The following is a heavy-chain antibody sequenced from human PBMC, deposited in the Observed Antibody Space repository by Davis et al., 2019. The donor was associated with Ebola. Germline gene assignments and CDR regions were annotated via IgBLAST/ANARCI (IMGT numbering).Heavy chain of an antibody. J-gene: IGHJ6*02. CDR2: ISWDGGLI. D-gene: IGHD6-13*01. CDR3: VRDGGSSWPYGLDI. V-gene: IGHV3-43D*04. Sequence: GESLKISCAASGFSFDDYAMHWVRQVPGKGLEWASFISWDGGLIHYGDSVKGRFTISRDNSKNSLSLQMNSLRTEDTALYYCVRDGGSSWPYGLDIWGQGTTVTVSS. CDR1: GFSFDDYA.